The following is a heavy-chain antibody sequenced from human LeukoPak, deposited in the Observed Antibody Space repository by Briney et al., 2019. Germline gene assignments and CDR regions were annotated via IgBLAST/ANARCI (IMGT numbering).Heavy chain of an antibody. V-gene: IGHV3-23*01. Sequence: PPGGSLRLSCAASGFTFSSYAMSWVRQAPGKGLEWVSAISGSGGSTYYADSVKGRFTISRDNSKNTLDLQMNSLRAEDTAVYYCAKFIACTNGVYWPNAFDIWGQGRMVTVSS. J-gene: IGHJ3*02. D-gene: IGHD2-8*01. CDR2: ISGSGGST. CDR3: AKFIACTNGVYWPNAFDI. CDR1: GFTFSSYA.